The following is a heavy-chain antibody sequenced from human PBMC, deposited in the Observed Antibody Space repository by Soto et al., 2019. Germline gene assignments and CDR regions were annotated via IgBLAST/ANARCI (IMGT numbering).Heavy chain of an antibody. CDR1: GDSVSSNSAV. D-gene: IGHD1-20*01. Sequence: SQTLSLTCAISGDSVSSNSAVWHWIRQSPSRGLEWLGRTYYRSKWYYDYALSVKSRITINPDTSKNQFSLQLNPVIPEDTAVYYCARDGPITRGSLAPWGRGTLVTVSS. CDR2: TYYRSKWYY. J-gene: IGHJ5*02. V-gene: IGHV6-1*01. CDR3: ARDGPITRGSLAP.